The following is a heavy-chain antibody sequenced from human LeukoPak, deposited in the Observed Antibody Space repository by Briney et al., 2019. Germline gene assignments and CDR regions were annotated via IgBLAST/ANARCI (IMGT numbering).Heavy chain of an antibody. CDR2: IGGNT. J-gene: IGHJ6*02. V-gene: IGHV3-23*01. D-gene: IGHD3-9*01. CDR3: AKEGGAGYGYGMDV. CDR1: GFTFSGYA. Sequence: PGGSLRLSCAASGFTFSGYATSWVRQAPGKGLEWVSAIGGNTYYADSVEGRFSISRDNSKNTLYLQMDSLRAGDTALYYCAKEGGAGYGYGMDVWGQGTTVTVSS.